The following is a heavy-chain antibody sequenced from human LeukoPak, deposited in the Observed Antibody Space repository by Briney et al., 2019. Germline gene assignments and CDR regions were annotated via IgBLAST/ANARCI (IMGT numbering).Heavy chain of an antibody. Sequence: ASMKVSCKASGGYYMHWVRQAPGQGLEWMGWINPNSGGTNYAQKFQGRVTMTSDTSISTAYMELSGLRSDDTALYYCARGGGYSSSWYEAYWGQGTLVTVSS. CDR2: INPNSGGT. V-gene: IGHV1-2*02. D-gene: IGHD6-13*01. J-gene: IGHJ4*02. CDR3: ARGGGYSSSWYEAY. CDR1: GGYY.